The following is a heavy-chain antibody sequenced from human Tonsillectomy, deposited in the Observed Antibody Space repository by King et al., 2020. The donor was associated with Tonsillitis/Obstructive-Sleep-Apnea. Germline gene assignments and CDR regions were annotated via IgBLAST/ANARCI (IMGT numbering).Heavy chain of an antibody. Sequence: VQLVESGAEVKEPGASVKVSCKASGYTFTGYYIHWVRQAPGQGLEWMGRINPATGSANPAPKFRGRVTLTRDTSITTAYMDLSSLRSDDAAVYYCARMASRGVVIPADWGQGTLVTVPS. D-gene: IGHD2-21*01. CDR2: INPATGSA. J-gene: IGHJ4*02. CDR3: ARMASRGVVIPAD. CDR1: GYTFTGYY. V-gene: IGHV1-2*06.